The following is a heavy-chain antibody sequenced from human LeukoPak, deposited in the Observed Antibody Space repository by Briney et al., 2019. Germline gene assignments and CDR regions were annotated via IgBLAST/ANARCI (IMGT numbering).Heavy chain of an antibody. Sequence: RASVKVSCKTSGYTFTGHYMHWVRQAPGQGLEWMAWINVNSGDRNSAQKFQGRVTLTRDTSITTAYMDLSGLRSDDTAVYYCARGKQLVRNNWFDPWGQGTLVTVSS. CDR2: INVNSGDR. J-gene: IGHJ5*02. D-gene: IGHD6-13*01. CDR3: ARGKQLVRNNWFDP. CDR1: GYTFTGHY. V-gene: IGHV1-2*02.